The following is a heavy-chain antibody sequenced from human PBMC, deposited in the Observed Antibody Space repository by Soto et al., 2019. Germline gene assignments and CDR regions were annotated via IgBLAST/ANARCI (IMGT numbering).Heavy chain of an antibody. CDR1: GFTFSSYS. CDR3: ARGAGSYYYYGMDV. V-gene: IGHV3-48*02. J-gene: IGHJ6*02. CDR2: ISSSSSTI. Sequence: GGSLRLSCAASGFTFSSYSMNWVRQAPGKGLEWVSYISSSSSTIYYADSVKGRFTISRDNAKNSLYLQMNSLRDEDTAVYYCARGAGSYYYYGMDVWGQGTTVTVSS. D-gene: IGHD3-10*01.